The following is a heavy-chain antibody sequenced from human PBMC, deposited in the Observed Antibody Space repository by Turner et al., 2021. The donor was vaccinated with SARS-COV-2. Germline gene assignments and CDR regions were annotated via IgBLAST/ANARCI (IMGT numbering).Heavy chain of an antibody. J-gene: IGHJ4*02. D-gene: IGHD1-26*01. CDR3: ARPYSGSYWSNFDY. Sequence: QVQLVESGGGVVQPGRSLRLSCEASGFTFTNFAMHWVRRAPGKGLEWVALISFDGTNKLYADSVKGRLTISRDNSKNTLYLQMNSLRTEDTALYYCARPYSGSYWSNFDYWGQGTLVTVSS. CDR1: GFTFTNFA. V-gene: IGHV3-30*03. CDR2: ISFDGTNK.